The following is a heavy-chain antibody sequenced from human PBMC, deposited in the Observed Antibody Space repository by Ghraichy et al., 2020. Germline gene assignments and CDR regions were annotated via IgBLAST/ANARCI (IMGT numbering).Heavy chain of an antibody. D-gene: IGHD1-14*01. V-gene: IGHV4-39*07. J-gene: IGHJ4*02. CDR1: GGSISSSSYY. Sequence: GSLRLSCTVSGGSISSSSYYWGWIRQPPGKGLEWIGSIYYSGSTYYNPSLKSRVTISVDTSKNQFSLKLSSVTAADTAVYYCARPRVGRNPFDYWGQGTLVTVSS. CDR3: ARPRVGRNPFDY. CDR2: IYYSGST.